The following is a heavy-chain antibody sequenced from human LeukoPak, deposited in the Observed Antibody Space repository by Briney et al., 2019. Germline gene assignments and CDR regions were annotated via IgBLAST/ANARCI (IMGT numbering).Heavy chain of an antibody. CDR3: AKEETIAAMFGVFDY. D-gene: IGHD3-10*02. J-gene: IGHJ4*02. CDR1: GFTFSSYW. Sequence: PGGSLRLSCAASGFTFSSYWMHWVRQAPGKGLVWVSRINTDGSSTSYADSVKGRFTISRDNSKNTLYLQMNSLRAEDTAVYYCAKEETIAAMFGVFDYWGQRTLVTVSS. V-gene: IGHV3-74*01. CDR2: INTDGSST.